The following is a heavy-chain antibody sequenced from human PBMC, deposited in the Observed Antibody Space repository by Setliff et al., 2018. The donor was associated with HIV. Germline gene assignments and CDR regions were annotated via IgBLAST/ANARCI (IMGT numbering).Heavy chain of an antibody. Sequence: SETLSLTCTVSGGSISISDWSWIRQPPGKGLEWIGSISYTGITNYNPSLKSRVTISVDTSQNQFSLKLSSVTAADTAVYYCGRENPGDYWGQGTLVTVSS. CDR3: GRENPGDY. CDR2: ISYTGIT. J-gene: IGHJ4*02. CDR1: GGSISISD. V-gene: IGHV4-59*05. D-gene: IGHD3-10*01.